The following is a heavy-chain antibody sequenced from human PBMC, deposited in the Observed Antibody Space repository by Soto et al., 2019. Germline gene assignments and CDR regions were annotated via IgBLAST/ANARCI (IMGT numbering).Heavy chain of an antibody. CDR2: ISYDGSNK. D-gene: IGHD2-2*01. Sequence: GGSLRLSCAASGFTFSSYAMHWVRQAPGKGLEWVAVISYDGSNKYYADSVKGRFTISRDNSKNTLYLQMNSLRAEDTAVYYCARDRRYCSSTSCYDGDGMDVWGQGTTVTVSS. J-gene: IGHJ6*02. CDR3: ARDRRYCSSTSCYDGDGMDV. V-gene: IGHV3-30-3*01. CDR1: GFTFSSYA.